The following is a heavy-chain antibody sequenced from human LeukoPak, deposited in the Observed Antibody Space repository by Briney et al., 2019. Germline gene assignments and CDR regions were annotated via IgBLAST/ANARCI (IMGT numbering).Heavy chain of an antibody. CDR1: GFTFSSYS. D-gene: IGHD3-22*01. CDR3: ARDHGSHYYDSSGYYYDDY. J-gene: IGHJ4*02. Sequence: GGSLRLSCAASGFTFSSYSMNWVRQAPGKGLEWVSSTSSSSSYIYYADSVKGRFTISRDNAKNSLYLQMNSLRAEDTAVYYCARDHGSHYYDSSGYYYDDYWGQGTLVTVSS. V-gene: IGHV3-21*01. CDR2: TSSSSSYI.